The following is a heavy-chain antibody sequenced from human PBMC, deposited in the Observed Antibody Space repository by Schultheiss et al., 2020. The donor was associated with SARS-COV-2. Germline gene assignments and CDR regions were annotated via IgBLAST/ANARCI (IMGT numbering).Heavy chain of an antibody. CDR2: INSDGSST. J-gene: IGHJ6*03. Sequence: GGSLRLSCAASGFTFSSYWMHWVRQAPGKGLVWVSRINSDGSSTSYADSVKGRFTISRDNAKNTLYLQMNSLRAEDTAVYYCARDQHCSSTSCYYYYYYYMDVWGKGTTVTVSS. CDR1: GFTFSSYW. D-gene: IGHD2-2*01. CDR3: ARDQHCSSTSCYYYYYYYMDV. V-gene: IGHV3-74*01.